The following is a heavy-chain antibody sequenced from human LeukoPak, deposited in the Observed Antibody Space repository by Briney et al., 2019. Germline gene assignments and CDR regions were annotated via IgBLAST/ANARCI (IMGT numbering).Heavy chain of an antibody. J-gene: IGHJ6*03. CDR1: GFTFSSYS. V-gene: IGHV3-21*01. CDR2: ISSSSSYI. Sequence: KPGGSLRLSCAASGFTFSSYSMNWVRQAPGKGLEWVSSISSSSSYIYYADSVKGRFTISRDNAKNSLYLQMNSQRAEDRAVYYCAGAAQAAPDAYYYYYMDVWGKGTTVTVSS. CDR3: AGAAQAAPDAYYYYYMDV. D-gene: IGHD2-15*01.